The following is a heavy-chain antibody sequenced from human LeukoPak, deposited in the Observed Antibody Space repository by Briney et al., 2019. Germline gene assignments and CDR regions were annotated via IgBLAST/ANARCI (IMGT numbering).Heavy chain of an antibody. J-gene: IGHJ4*02. CDR3: ARDRGSSGWYEFDY. D-gene: IGHD6-19*01. CDR1: GFTSSSYW. V-gene: IGHV3-7*01. CDR2: IKQDGSEK. Sequence: PGESLRLSCAASGFTSSSYWMSWVRQAPGKGLEWVANIKQDGSEKYYVDSVKGRFTISRDNAKNSLYLQMNSLRAEDTAVYYCARDRGSSGWYEFDYWGQGTLVTVSS.